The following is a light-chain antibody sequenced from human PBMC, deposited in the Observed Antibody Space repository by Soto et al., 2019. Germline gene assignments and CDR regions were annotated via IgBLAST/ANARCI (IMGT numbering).Light chain of an antibody. CDR3: QQYGSSPLT. J-gene: IGKJ4*01. Sequence: DIVLTQSPGTLSLSPGERATLSCRARQSVSSSYFAWYQQKPGQAPRLLIYGASIRATGIPDRFSGSGSGTDFTLTISRLEPEDFAVYYCQQYGSSPLTFGGGTKVEIK. CDR1: QSVSSSY. V-gene: IGKV3-20*01. CDR2: GAS.